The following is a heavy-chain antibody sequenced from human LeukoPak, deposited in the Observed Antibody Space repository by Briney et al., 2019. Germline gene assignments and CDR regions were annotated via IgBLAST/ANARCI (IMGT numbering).Heavy chain of an antibody. D-gene: IGHD1-7*01. J-gene: IGHJ4*02. CDR3: ARRPYNWNSREDLDY. CDR1: GGSMRSSSYY. CDR2: IYLSGNT. Sequence: SETLSLTCTVSGGSMRSSSYYSGSIRQPPGKGMEWIGSIYLSGNTNYNPSLKSRLTISVDTSKNQISPKLTSVTAADTAVYYCARRPYNWNSREDLDYWGQGTLVTVSS. V-gene: IGHV4-39*01.